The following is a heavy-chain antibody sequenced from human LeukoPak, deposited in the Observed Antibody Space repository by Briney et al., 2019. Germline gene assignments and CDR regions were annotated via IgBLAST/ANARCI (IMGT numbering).Heavy chain of an antibody. J-gene: IGHJ6*02. V-gene: IGHV1-58*02. CDR1: GFTFTSSA. CDR2: IVVGSGNT. CDR3: AAVTSSSWANDV. Sequence: ASVKVSCKASGFTFTSSAMQWVRQARGQRLEWIGWIVVGSGNTNYAQKFQERVTITRGMSTSTAYMELSSLRSEDTAVYYCAAVTSSSWANDVWGQGTTVTVSS. D-gene: IGHD6-13*01.